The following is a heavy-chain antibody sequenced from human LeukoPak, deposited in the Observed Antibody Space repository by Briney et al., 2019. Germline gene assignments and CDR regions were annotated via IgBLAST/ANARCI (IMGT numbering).Heavy chain of an antibody. CDR3: ARSASIAALGVFDY. CDR1: GGSISSYY. V-gene: IGHV4-59*01. CDR2: IYYSGST. Sequence: SETLSLTCTVSGGSISSYYWSWIRQPPGKGLEWIGYIYYSGSTNYNPSLKSRVTISVDTSKNQFSLKLCSVTAADTAVYYCARSASIAALGVFDYWGQGTLVTVSS. D-gene: IGHD6-6*01. J-gene: IGHJ4*02.